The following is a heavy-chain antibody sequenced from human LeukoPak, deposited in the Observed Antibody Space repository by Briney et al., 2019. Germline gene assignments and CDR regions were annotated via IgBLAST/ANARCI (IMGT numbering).Heavy chain of an antibody. V-gene: IGHV3-23*01. CDR2: ISDNAGGT. D-gene: IGHD6-19*01. Sequence: GGSLRLSCAASGFIFRKYAMSWARQAPGKGLEWVSAISDNAGGTAYSDSVKGRFTISRDNSKSTLYLQMNSLRVEDTAVYYCAKDIPSSGWSHDYWGQGTLVTVSS. J-gene: IGHJ4*02. CDR3: AKDIPSSGWSHDY. CDR1: GFIFRKYA.